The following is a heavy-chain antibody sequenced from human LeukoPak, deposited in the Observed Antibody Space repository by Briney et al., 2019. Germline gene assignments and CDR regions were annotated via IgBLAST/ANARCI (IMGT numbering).Heavy chain of an antibody. CDR2: INPDTGAT. V-gene: IGHV1-2*02. J-gene: IGHJ6*02. CDR3: TRDHCSYINCYEDYYYGMDV. CDR1: RKTFTRYR. D-gene: IGHD2-15*01. Sequence: AAVETSWNAARKTFTRYRMYRVREAPGQRIQWMGWINPDTGATDIAQKFQGRVAMTRDTSISAAYMELSRLRSDDTAVYFCTRDHCSYINCYEDYYYGMDVWGQGTTVTVSS.